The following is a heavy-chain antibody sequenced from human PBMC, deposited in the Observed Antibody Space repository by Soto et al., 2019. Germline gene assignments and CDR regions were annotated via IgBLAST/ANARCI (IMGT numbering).Heavy chain of an antibody. CDR1: GYTFTGYY. V-gene: IGHV1-2*04. D-gene: IGHD4-17*01. J-gene: IGHJ4*02. CDR3: ARVRMNTVSVYYFDY. CDR2: INPNSGGT. Sequence: ASVKVSCKASGYTFTGYYMHWVRQAPGQGLEWMGWINPNSGGTNYAQKFQGWVTMTRDTSISTAYMELSRLRSDDTAVYYCARVRMNTVSVYYFDYWGQGTLVTVSS.